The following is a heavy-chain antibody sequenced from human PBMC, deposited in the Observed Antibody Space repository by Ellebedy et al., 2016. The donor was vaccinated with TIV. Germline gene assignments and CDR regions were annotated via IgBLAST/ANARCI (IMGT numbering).Heavy chain of an antibody. CDR2: ISWNSNNI. CDR3: TKDRAHYYGSGSYSDP. D-gene: IGHD3-10*01. J-gene: IGHJ5*02. V-gene: IGHV3-9*01. CDR1: GFTFDDYA. Sequence: GGSLRLXXAASGFTFDDYAMHWVRQAPGKGLEWVSGISWNSNNIDYADSVKGRFTISRDNAKNSLYLQMNSLRAEDTALYYCTKDRAHYYGSGSYSDPWGQGTLVTVSS.